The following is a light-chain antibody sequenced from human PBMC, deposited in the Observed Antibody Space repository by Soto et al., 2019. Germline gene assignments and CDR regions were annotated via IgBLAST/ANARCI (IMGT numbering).Light chain of an antibody. J-gene: IGKJ1*01. CDR1: QGVSLF. CDR3: QQYFTYPWT. CDR2: SAS. Sequence: AIRMTQSPSSVSASIGDRVTITCRASQGVSLFLAWYQQQSGRAPKLLVYSASTLQSGITSRFNGSGSGTDFTLTITRLQSEDFASYYCQQYFTYPWTLGQGTKVEIK. V-gene: IGKV1-8*01.